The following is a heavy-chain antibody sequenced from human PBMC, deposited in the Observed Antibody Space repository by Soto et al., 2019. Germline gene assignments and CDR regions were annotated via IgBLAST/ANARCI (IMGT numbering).Heavy chain of an antibody. CDR3: ARHLLLYYYDSSGYYLRDAFDI. D-gene: IGHD3-22*01. V-gene: IGHV4-59*08. CDR2: IYYSGST. J-gene: IGHJ3*02. CDR1: GGSISSYY. Sequence: QVQLQESGPGLVKPSETLSLTCTVSGGSISSYYWSWLRQPPGKGLEWIGYIYYSGSTNYNPSLKSRVTISVDTSKNQFALKLSSVTAADTAVYYCARHLLLYYYDSSGYYLRDAFDIWGQGTMVTVSS.